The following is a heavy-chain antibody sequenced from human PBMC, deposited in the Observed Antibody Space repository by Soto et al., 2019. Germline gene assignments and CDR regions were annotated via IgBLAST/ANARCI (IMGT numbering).Heavy chain of an antibody. V-gene: IGHV3-33*01. CDR3: ARESWQQLVPHRFDY. D-gene: IGHD6-13*01. CDR1: GFTFSSYG. Sequence: LRLSCAASGFTFSSYGMHWVRQAPGKGLEWVAVIWYDGSNKYYADSVKGRFTISRDNSKNTLYLQMNSLRAEDTAVYYCARESWQQLVPHRFDYWGQGTLVTVSS. CDR2: IWYDGSNK. J-gene: IGHJ4*02.